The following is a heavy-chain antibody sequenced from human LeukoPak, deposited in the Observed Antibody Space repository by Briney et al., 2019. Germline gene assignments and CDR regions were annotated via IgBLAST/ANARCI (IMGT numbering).Heavy chain of an antibody. CDR3: ARQKCTSASCLTKNAFDI. D-gene: IGHD2-2*01. V-gene: IGHV4-4*09. CDR1: GSISGYY. J-gene: IGHJ3*02. CDR2: IYTSGST. Sequence: SETLSLTCTVSGSISGYYWSWIRQPPGKGLEWIGYIYTSGSTNYNPSLESRVSISVDTSKNQFSLDLSSVTAADTAVYYCARQKCTSASCLTKNAFDIWGQGTMVTVSS.